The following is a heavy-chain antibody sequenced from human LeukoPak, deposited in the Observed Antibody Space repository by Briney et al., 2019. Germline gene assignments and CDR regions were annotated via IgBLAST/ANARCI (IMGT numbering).Heavy chain of an antibody. Sequence: GGSLRLSCAASGFTFSSYGMHWVRQAPGKGLEWVAFIRYDGSNKYYADSVKGRFTISRDNSKNTLYLQMNSLRAEDTAMYYCAESITIFGAVNMGDAFDIWGQGTMVTVSS. J-gene: IGHJ3*02. D-gene: IGHD3-3*01. CDR2: IRYDGSNK. CDR3: AESITIFGAVNMGDAFDI. CDR1: GFTFSSYG. V-gene: IGHV3-30*02.